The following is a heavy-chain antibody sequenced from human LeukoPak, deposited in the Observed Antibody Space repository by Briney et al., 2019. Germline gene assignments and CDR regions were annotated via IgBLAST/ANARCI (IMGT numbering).Heavy chain of an antibody. Sequence: SPSETLSLTCTVSGGSISSSSYYWGWIRQPPGKGLEWIGSIYYSGSTYYNPSLESRVTISVDTSKNQFSLKLSSVTAADTAVYYCARDYYDSSGLNWFDPWGQGTLVTVSS. CDR2: IYYSGST. V-gene: IGHV4-39*02. CDR3: ARDYYDSSGLNWFDP. D-gene: IGHD3-22*01. CDR1: GGSISSSSYY. J-gene: IGHJ5*02.